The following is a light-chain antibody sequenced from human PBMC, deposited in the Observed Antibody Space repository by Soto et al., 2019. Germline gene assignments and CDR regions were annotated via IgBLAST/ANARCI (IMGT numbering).Light chain of an antibody. CDR1: QSVSSY. CDR3: QHRSNWPLT. J-gene: IGKJ4*01. CDR2: DAS. Sequence: EIVLTQSPATLSLSPGERATLSCRASQSVSSYLAWYQQKPGPAPRLLIYDASNRATGIPARFSGSGSGTDFTLTISSLEPEDFAVYYCQHRSNWPLTFGGGTKVEIK. V-gene: IGKV3-11*01.